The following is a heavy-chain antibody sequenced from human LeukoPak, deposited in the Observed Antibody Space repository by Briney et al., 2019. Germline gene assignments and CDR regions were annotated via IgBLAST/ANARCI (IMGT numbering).Heavy chain of an antibody. CDR2: INHSGST. V-gene: IGHV4-34*01. CDR3: ARTLTACFDY. Sequence: KASETLSLTXAVYGGSFSGYYWSWIRQPPGKGLEWIGEINHSGSTNYNPSLKSRVTISVDTSKNQSSLKLSSVTAADTAVYYCARTLTACFDYWGQGTLVTVSS. CDR1: GGSFSGYY. J-gene: IGHJ4*02. D-gene: IGHD3-9*01.